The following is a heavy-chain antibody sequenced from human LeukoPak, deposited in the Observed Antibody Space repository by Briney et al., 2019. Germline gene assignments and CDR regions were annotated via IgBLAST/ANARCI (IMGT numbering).Heavy chain of an antibody. D-gene: IGHD5-24*01. CDR2: ISVYNGNT. CDR3: ARGWAGYNSHSDY. J-gene: IGHJ4*02. CDR1: GYTFTTYG. V-gene: IGHV1-18*01. Sequence: ASVKVSCKASGYTFTTYGISWVRQALGQGLEWMGWISVYNGNTDYAQKLQGRVTMTTDTSTSTAYMELRSLRSEDTAVYYCARGWAGYNSHSDYWGLGTLVTVSS.